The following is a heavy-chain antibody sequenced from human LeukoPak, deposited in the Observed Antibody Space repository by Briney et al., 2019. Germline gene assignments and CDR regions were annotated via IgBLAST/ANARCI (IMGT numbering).Heavy chain of an antibody. CDR3: ARDSGYYYYMDV. V-gene: IGHV3-7*01. CDR2: IKQDGSEK. D-gene: IGHD3-10*01. J-gene: IGHJ6*03. Sequence: PGGSLRLSCAASGFTFSSYWMNWVRQAPGKGLEWVADIKQDGSEKYYVDSVKGRFTISRDNAKNSLYLQMNSLRAEDTAVYYCARDSGYYYYMDVWGKGTTVTVSS. CDR1: GFTFSSYW.